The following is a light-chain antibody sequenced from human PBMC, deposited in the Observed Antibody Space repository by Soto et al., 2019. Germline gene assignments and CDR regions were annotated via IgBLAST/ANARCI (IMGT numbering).Light chain of an antibody. CDR1: SSDVGSYNL. J-gene: IGLJ1*01. CDR2: EVS. CDR3: CEYAGGRPYD. V-gene: IGLV2-23*02. Sequence: HSVRTKPASGSGSPGQSITISCTGTSSDVGSYNLVSWYQEHPGKAPKLMIFEVSKRPSGVSNRFSGSKSVNTASLTISGLQGEEGDEYLICEYAGGRPYDFGTGAKVTVL.